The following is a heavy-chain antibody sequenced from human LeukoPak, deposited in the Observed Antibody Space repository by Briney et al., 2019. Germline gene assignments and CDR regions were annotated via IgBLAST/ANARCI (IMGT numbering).Heavy chain of an antibody. CDR1: GYSISSGYY. V-gene: IGHV4-38-2*02. J-gene: IGHJ5*02. CDR3: ARDPALTFNWFDP. Sequence: SETLSLTCAVSGYSISSGYYWAWIRPPPERGLEWIGSIYHSGYTYYSPSLKSRVTISVDTSKNQFSLELSSVTAADTAVYYCARDPALTFNWFDPWGQGILVTVSS. CDR2: IYHSGYT. D-gene: IGHD2-21*02.